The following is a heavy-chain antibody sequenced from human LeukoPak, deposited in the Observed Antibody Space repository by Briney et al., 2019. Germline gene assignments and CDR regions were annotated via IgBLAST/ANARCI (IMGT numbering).Heavy chain of an antibody. D-gene: IGHD3-10*01. Sequence: ASVKVSCKASGYTFTSYGISWVRQAPGQGLEWMGWISAYNGNTNYAQKLQGRVTMTTDTSTSTAYMELRSLRSDDTAVYYCARGGALLWFGDNWFDPWGQGTLVTVSS. CDR1: GYTFTSYG. V-gene: IGHV1-18*01. CDR2: ISAYNGNT. J-gene: IGHJ5*02. CDR3: ARGGALLWFGDNWFDP.